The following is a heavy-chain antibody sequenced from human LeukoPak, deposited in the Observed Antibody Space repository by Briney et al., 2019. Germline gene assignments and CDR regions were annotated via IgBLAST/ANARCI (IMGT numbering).Heavy chain of an antibody. D-gene: IGHD1-26*01. J-gene: IGHJ3*02. CDR2: IYYSGST. CDR1: GGSISSYY. V-gene: IGHV4-59*12. CDR3: ARDRPSGSYAGDAFDI. Sequence: PSETLSLTCTVSGGSISSYYWSWIRQPPGKGLEWIGYIYYSGSTNYNPSLKSRVTMSVDTSKNQFSLKLSSVTAADTAVYYCARDRPSGSYAGDAFDIWGQGTMVTVSS.